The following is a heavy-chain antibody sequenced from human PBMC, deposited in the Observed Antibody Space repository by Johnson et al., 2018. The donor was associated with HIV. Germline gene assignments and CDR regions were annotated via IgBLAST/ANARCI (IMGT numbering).Heavy chain of an antibody. CDR1: GFTVSSNY. Sequence: VQLVESGGGLVQPGGSLKVACAASGFTVSSNYMSWVRQAPGKGLEWVSVIYSGGSTYYADSVKGRFTISRDNSKNTLYLQMNSLRAEDTAVYYCAKARGGYCSSTSCFAFDIWGQGTMVTVSS. CDR2: IYSGGST. D-gene: IGHD2-2*01. J-gene: IGHJ3*02. V-gene: IGHV3-66*01. CDR3: AKARGGYCSSTSCFAFDI.